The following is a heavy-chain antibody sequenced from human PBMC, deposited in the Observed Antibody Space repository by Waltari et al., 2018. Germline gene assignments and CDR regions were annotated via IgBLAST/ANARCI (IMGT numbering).Heavy chain of an antibody. CDR2: IRPMRGIE. D-gene: IGHD5-12*01. CDR1: GGPFSSYA. CDR3: ARRGQWIRSGSRGDALDI. Sequence: QVQLVQSGAEVKKPGSSVKVSCKASGGPFSSYAISWVRQAPGQGLEWRGGIRPMRGIENYGEKFQGRVTMTADESTSTAYMELSSLRSEDTAVYDCARRGQWIRSGSRGDALDIWGQGTMVTVSS. J-gene: IGHJ3*02. V-gene: IGHV1-69*04.